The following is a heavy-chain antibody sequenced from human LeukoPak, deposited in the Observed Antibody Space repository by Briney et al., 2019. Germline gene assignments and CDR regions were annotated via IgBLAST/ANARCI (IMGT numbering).Heavy chain of an antibody. D-gene: IGHD6-13*01. CDR3: ARASSDSSSWHGYFDY. V-gene: IGHV3-66*01. Sequence: GGSLRLSCAASGFTVSSNYMSWVRQAPGKGLEWVSVIYSGGATFYADSVKGRFTISRDNSKNTLYLQMNSLRAEDTAVYYCARASSDSSSWHGYFDYWGQGTLVTVSS. CDR2: IYSGGAT. CDR1: GFTVSSNY. J-gene: IGHJ4*02.